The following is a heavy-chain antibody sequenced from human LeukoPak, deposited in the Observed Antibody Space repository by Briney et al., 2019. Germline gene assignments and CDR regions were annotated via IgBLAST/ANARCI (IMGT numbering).Heavy chain of an antibody. D-gene: IGHD1-26*01. CDR2: IYYSGGT. CDR1: GGSINSYY. CDR3: ARDSLGGSYFDY. J-gene: IGHJ4*02. V-gene: IGHV4-59*01. Sequence: PSETLSLTCTVSGGSINSYYWSWIRQPPGKGLEWIGYIYYSGGTNYNPSLKSRATMSVDTSKNQFSLKLSSVTAADTAVYYCARDSLGGSYFDYWGQGTLVTVSS.